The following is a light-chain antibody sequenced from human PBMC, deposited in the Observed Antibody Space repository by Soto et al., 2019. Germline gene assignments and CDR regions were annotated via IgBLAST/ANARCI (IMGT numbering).Light chain of an antibody. V-gene: IGKV3-20*01. CDR3: QQYADSPRK. J-gene: IGKJ1*01. CDR1: QSLSSSY. CDR2: GAL. Sequence: EIVLTQSPGTLSLSPGERATLSCSASQSLSSSYLAWYQQKPGQAPRLLIYGALSRATGIPDRFSGSGSGTDFTLTISRLEPEDFAVYYCQQYADSPRKCGQGTKGDIK.